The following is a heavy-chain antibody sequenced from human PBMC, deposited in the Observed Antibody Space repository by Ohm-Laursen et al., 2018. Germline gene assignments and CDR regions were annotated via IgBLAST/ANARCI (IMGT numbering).Heavy chain of an antibody. CDR1: GYTFTSYD. CDR3: ARRGGYYDRSGSDY. D-gene: IGHD3-22*01. J-gene: IGHJ4*02. Sequence: ASSVKVSCKASGYTFTSYDINWVRQATGQGLEWMGWMNPNNGNTGYAQKFQGRVTMTRSTSTSTAYMELTSLRSEDTALYYCARRGGYYDRSGSDYWGQGTLVTVSS. V-gene: IGHV1-8*01. CDR2: MNPNNGNT.